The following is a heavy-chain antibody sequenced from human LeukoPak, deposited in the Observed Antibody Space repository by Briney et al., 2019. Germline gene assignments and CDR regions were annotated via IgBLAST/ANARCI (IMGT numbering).Heavy chain of an antibody. CDR3: ARGRSTGYPYYFEY. CDR2: MNPNSGST. Sequence: ASVKVSCKASGYTFTSYDINWVRQATGQGLEWMGWMNPNSGSTGYAQKFQGRVTITRNTSISTAYMELSGLRSEDTAVYYCARGRSTGYPYYFEYWGQGTLVIVSS. J-gene: IGHJ4*02. V-gene: IGHV1-8*03. CDR1: GYTFTSYD. D-gene: IGHD5-12*01.